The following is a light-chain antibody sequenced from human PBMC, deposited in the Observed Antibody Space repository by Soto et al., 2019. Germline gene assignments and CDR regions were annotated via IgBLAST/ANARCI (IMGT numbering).Light chain of an antibody. J-gene: IGKJ1*01. CDR1: QSVSSY. CDR2: DAS. V-gene: IGKV3-20*01. Sequence: EIVLTQSPATLSLSPGERATLSCRASQSVSSYLAWYQQKPGQAPRLLIYDASNRPTGIPDRFSGSGSGTDFTLTISRLEPEDFAVYYCQQYGSSSRTFGQGTKVDIK. CDR3: QQYGSSSRT.